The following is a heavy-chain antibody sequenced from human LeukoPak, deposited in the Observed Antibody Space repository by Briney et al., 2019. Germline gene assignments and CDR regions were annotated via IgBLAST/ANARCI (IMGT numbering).Heavy chain of an antibody. CDR1: GYTFTSYY. D-gene: IGHD5-18*01. J-gene: IGHJ5*02. CDR2: INPHSGDT. V-gene: IGHV1-2*07. Sequence: ASVKVSCKAFGYTFTSYYMHWVRQAPGQGLEWMGWINPHSGDTNYARKFQGRVTMTRDTSISIAYMELSSLKSDDTAVYYCAREGGSSYGYAYHWGQGTLVTVSS. CDR3: AREGGSSYGYAYH.